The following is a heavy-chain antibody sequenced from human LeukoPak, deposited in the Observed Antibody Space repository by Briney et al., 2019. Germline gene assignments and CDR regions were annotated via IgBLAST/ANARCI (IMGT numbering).Heavy chain of an antibody. D-gene: IGHD4-17*01. J-gene: IGHJ5*02. CDR1: GFTFSNYW. V-gene: IGHV3-7*01. Sequence: GGSLRLSCAASGFTFSNYWMSWVRQAPGKGLEWVANIKQDGSEKYYVDSVKGRFTISRDNAKNSLYLQMNSLRAEDTAVYYCAKEASTVTTYDWFDPWGQGTLVTVSS. CDR2: IKQDGSEK. CDR3: AKEASTVTTYDWFDP.